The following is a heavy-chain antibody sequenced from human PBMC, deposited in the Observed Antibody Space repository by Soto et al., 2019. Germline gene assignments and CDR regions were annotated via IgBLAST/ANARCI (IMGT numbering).Heavy chain of an antibody. CDR3: AIYDSSGSRGFQH. Sequence: QVQLQESGPGLVKPSQTLSLTCTVSGGSISSGAYYWSWIRQHPGKGLEWIGYIYYSGSTYYNPSLKSRVTXSVDTSKNXXXLXLSSVTAADTAVYYCAIYDSSGSRGFQHWGQGTLVTVSS. D-gene: IGHD3-22*01. V-gene: IGHV4-31*03. CDR1: GGSISSGAYY. CDR2: IYYSGST. J-gene: IGHJ1*01.